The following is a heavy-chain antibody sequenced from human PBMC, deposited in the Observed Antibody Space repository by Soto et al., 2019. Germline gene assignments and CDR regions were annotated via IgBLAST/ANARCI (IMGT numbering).Heavy chain of an antibody. CDR3: ARGYCGGDCPSWGDAFDI. CDR2: INPNSGGT. CDR1: GYTFTGYY. V-gene: IGHV1-2*04. D-gene: IGHD2-21*02. Sequence: GASVKVSCKASGYTFTGYYMHWVRQAPGQGLEWMGWINPNSGGTNYAQKFQGWVTMTRDTSISTAYMELSRLRSDDTAVYYCARGYCGGDCPSWGDAFDIWGQGTMVTVSS. J-gene: IGHJ3*02.